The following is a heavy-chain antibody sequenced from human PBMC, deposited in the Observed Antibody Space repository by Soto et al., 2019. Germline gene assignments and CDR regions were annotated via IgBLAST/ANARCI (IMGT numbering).Heavy chain of an antibody. Sequence: QVHLQQSGPGLVKPSQTLSLTCTVSGVSISTEGSYWSWIRQHPGRGLEWIGNIYYTGSTHYNPSLKSRLTISVDTSQSQFSLTLTSVTAADTALYYCARDFVGAAGGMDHWSQGTLVTVSS. CDR3: ARDFVGAAGGMDH. CDR1: GVSISTEGSY. D-gene: IGHD6-13*01. V-gene: IGHV4-31*03. CDR2: IYYTGST. J-gene: IGHJ4*02.